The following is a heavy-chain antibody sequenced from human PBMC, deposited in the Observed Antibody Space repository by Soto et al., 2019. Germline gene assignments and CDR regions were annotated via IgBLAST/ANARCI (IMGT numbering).Heavy chain of an antibody. J-gene: IGHJ4*02. D-gene: IGHD3-10*01. V-gene: IGHV3-11*01. CDR2: ISSSGSTI. Sequence: PGGSLRLSCAASGFTYSDYYMSWIRQAPGKGLEWVSYISSSGSTIYYADSVKGRFTISRDNAKNSLYLQMNSLRAEDTAVYYCAREAYSGSGSYLTPSPFFDSWGQGTLVPSPQ. CDR3: AREAYSGSGSYLTPSPFFDS. CDR1: GFTYSDYY.